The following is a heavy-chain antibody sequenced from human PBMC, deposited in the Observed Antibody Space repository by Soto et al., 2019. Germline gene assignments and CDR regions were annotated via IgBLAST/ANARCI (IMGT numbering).Heavy chain of an antibody. Sequence: QVQVVQSGVEVRRPGSSVKVSCKASGDTFKNCVISWVRQAPGQGLEWMGGIIPLFGTTDFAQRFQGRLTITTDESTTTAYMELSRLRSEDTATYYCAAELGLGKLSVVWGQGNTVSVSS. J-gene: IGHJ6*02. CDR3: AAELGLGKLSVV. CDR1: GDTFKNCV. V-gene: IGHV1-69*01. CDR2: IIPLFGTT. D-gene: IGHD7-27*01.